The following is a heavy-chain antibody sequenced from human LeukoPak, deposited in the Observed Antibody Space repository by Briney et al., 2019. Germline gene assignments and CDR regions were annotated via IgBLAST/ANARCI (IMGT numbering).Heavy chain of an antibody. J-gene: IGHJ3*02. CDR1: GGSFSGYY. CDR2: INHSGST. V-gene: IGHV4-34*01. D-gene: IGHD4-17*01. CDR3: AVGLRGTTRAFDI. Sequence: SETLSLTCAVYGGSFSGYYWSWIRQPPGKGLEWIGEINHSGSTNYNPSLKSRVTISVDTSKNQFSLKLSSVAAADTAVYYCAVGLRGTTRAFDIWGQGTTVTVSS.